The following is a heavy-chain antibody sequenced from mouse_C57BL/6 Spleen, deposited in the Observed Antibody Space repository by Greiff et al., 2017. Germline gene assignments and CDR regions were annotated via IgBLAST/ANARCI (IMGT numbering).Heavy chain of an antibody. Sequence: VQLQQSGAELVRPGTSVKVSCKASGYAFTNYLIDWVKQRPGQGLEWIGVINPGSGGTDYNEKFKGKATLTADKSSSTAYMQLSSLTSEDSAVYFCARSGTGIWMDYWGQGTSVTVSS. CDR2: INPGSGGT. J-gene: IGHJ4*01. D-gene: IGHD4-1*01. V-gene: IGHV1-54*01. CDR1: GYAFTNYL. CDR3: ARSGTGIWMDY.